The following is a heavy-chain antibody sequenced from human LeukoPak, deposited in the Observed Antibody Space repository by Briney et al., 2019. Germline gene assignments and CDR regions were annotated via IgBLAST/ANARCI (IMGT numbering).Heavy chain of an antibody. Sequence: PGGSLRLSCAASGFTFDDYAMHWVRQAPEKGLEWVSLISGDGGSTYYADSVKGRFTISRDNSKNSLYLQMNSLRTEDTALYYCAKDLVYGDYQGLFEYWGQGTLVTVSS. J-gene: IGHJ4*02. D-gene: IGHD4-17*01. V-gene: IGHV3-43*02. CDR2: ISGDGGST. CDR3: AKDLVYGDYQGLFEY. CDR1: GFTFDDYA.